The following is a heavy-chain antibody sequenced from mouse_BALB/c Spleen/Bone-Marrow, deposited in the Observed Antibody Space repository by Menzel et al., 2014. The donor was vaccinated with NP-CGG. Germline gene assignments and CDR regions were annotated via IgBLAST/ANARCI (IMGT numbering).Heavy chain of an antibody. V-gene: IGHV1-80*01. CDR2: IYPGDGDT. CDR3: ARETYGNAWFAY. D-gene: IGHD2-1*01. J-gene: IGHJ3*01. CDR1: GYAFSDYW. Sequence: VMLVESGAELVRPGSSVKISCKASGYAFSDYWMNWVKQRPGQGLEWIGQIYPGDGDTNYIGKFKGKATLTADKSSSTAYMQLSSLTSEDSTVYFCARETYGNAWFAYWGQGTLVTVSA.